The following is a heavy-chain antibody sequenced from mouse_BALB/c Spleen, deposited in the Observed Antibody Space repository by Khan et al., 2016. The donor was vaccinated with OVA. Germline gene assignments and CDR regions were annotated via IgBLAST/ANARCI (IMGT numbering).Heavy chain of an antibody. D-gene: IGHD2-2*01. CDR2: IKNKSNNYAT. Sequence: EVQLQESGGGLVQPKGSLKLSCAASGFTFNTYAMNWVRQAPGKGLEWVARIKNKSNNYATYYADSVKDRFTISRDASKSMLYLQMNNVKTEDTAMYYCVGQCYGYSWFVYWGQGTLVTVSA. J-gene: IGHJ3*01. CDR3: VGQCYGYSWFVY. CDR1: GFTFNTYA. V-gene: IGHV10-1*02.